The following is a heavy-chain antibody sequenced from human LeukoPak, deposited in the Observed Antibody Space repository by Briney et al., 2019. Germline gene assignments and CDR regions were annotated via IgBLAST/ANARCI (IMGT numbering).Heavy chain of an antibody. CDR2: INPNSGGT. J-gene: IGHJ4*02. V-gene: IGHV1-2*02. CDR3: AREYYYDSSGYSSLRN. D-gene: IGHD3-22*01. Sequence: ASVKVSCKASGYTFTGYYMHWVRQAPGQRLEWMGWINPNSGGTNYALKFQGRVTMTRDTSISTAYMELSRLRSDDTAVYNCAREYYYDSSGYSSLRNWGQGTLVTVSS. CDR1: GYTFTGYY.